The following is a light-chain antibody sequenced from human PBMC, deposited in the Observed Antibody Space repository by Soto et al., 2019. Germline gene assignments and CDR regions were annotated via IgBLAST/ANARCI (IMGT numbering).Light chain of an antibody. CDR2: GAS. V-gene: IGKV3-15*01. Sequence: VMTQSPATLSLSPGERATLSCRASQNLRSSLAWYQQKPGQAPRLLIYGASTRATGIPARFSGSGSGTEFTLTISSLQSEDFAVYYCQQYGSSPLTFGGGTKVDIK. CDR1: QNLRSS. J-gene: IGKJ4*01. CDR3: QQYGSSPLT.